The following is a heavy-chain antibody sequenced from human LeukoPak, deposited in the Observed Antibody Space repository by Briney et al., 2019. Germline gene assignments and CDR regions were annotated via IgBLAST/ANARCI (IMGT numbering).Heavy chain of an antibody. Sequence: GGSLRLSCAASGFTFSTYAMSWVRQAPGKGLEWLPALIDSGTSTFYADSVKGRFTISRDNSRNTLYLQMDSLRAEDTAVYYCAKQVAAPGPIDYWGQGTPVTVSS. CDR1: GFTFSTYA. CDR3: AKQVAAPGPIDY. CDR2: LIDSGTST. V-gene: IGHV3-23*01. D-gene: IGHD5-12*01. J-gene: IGHJ4*02.